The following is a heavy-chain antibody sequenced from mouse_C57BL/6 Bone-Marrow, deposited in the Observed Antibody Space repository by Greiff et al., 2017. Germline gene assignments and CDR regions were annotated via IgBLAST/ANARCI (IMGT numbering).Heavy chain of an antibody. J-gene: IGHJ2*01. CDR1: GFTFSSYA. D-gene: IGHD2-1*01. CDR3: ARDGNPFDY. CDR2: ISDGGSYS. V-gene: IGHV5-4*01. Sequence: EVQVVESGGGLVKPGGSLKLSCAASGFTFSSYAMSWVRQTPEKRLEWVATISDGGSYSYYPDNVKGRCTISRDNAKNNLYLQMSHLKSEDTAMYYCARDGNPFDYWGQGTTLTVSS.